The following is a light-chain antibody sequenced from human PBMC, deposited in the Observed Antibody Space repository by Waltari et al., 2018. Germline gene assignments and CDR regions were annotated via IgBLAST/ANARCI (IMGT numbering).Light chain of an antibody. Sequence: QSAPTQPAPASGSPGQSITISCTGTSNDVGGYNYVSWYQQHPGKAPKVLIYDVNNRPSGVSNRFSGSKSGNTASLTISGLQAEDEADYFCSSYTSSTSVIFGGGTKVTVL. V-gene: IGLV2-14*03. CDR1: SNDVGGYNY. CDR3: SSYTSSTSVI. J-gene: IGLJ2*01. CDR2: DVN.